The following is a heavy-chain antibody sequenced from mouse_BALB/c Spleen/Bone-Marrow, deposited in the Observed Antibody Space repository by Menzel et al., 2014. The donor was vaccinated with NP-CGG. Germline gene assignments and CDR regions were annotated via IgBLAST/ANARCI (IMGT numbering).Heavy chain of an antibody. Sequence: EVKVVESGGGLVQPGGSRKLSCAASGFTFSTFGMHWVRQAPEKGLEWVAYISSGSRTIYYADTVTGRFTISRDNPKNSLFLQLTSLRSADTSMYYCARTPNYFSYAMDYWGQGTSVTVSS. J-gene: IGHJ4*01. CDR2: ISSGSRTI. D-gene: IGHD2-1*01. V-gene: IGHV5-17*02. CDR3: ARTPNYFSYAMDY. CDR1: GFTFSTFG.